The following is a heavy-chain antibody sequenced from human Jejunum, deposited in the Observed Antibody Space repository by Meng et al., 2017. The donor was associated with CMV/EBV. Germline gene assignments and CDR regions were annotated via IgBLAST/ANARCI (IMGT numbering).Heavy chain of an antibody. J-gene: IGHJ4*02. CDR1: GFTFSDHY. V-gene: IGHV3-72*01. CDR2: IRVKANRYST. D-gene: IGHD2-15*01. CDR3: AGSRGSGGYRPWGY. Sequence: SGFTFSDHYMDWVRQAPGKGLEWVGRIRVKANRYSTEYAASVTGRFTISRDDSKNSLYLQMNRLKSEDTAVYYCAGSRGSGGYRPWGYWGQGTLVTVSS.